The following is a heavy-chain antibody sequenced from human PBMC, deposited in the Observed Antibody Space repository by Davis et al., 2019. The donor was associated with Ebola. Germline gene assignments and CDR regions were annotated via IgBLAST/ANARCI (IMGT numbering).Heavy chain of an antibody. CDR1: GFTFSSYA. CDR3: AKEDYGGNSFLYYYGMDV. J-gene: IGHJ6*02. Sequence: PGGSLRLSCAASGFTFSSYAMSWVRQAPGKGLEWVSAISGSGGSTYYADSVKGRFTISRDNSKNTLYLQMNSLRAEDTAVYYCAKEDYGGNSFLYYYGMDVWGQGTTVTVSS. CDR2: ISGSGGST. D-gene: IGHD4-23*01. V-gene: IGHV3-23*01.